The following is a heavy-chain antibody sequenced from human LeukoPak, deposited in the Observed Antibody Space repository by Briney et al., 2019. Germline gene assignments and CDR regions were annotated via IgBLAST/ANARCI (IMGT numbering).Heavy chain of an antibody. CDR1: GYTFTSYA. J-gene: IGHJ4*02. CDR3: ARGPTTVTTLDY. V-gene: IGHV1-2*02. D-gene: IGHD4-17*01. Sequence: ASVKVSCKASGYTFTSYAMNWVRQAPGQGLEWMGWINPNSGGTNYAQKFQGRVTMTRDTSISTAYMELSRLRSDDTAVYYCARGPTTVTTLDYWGQGTLVTVSS. CDR2: INPNSGGT.